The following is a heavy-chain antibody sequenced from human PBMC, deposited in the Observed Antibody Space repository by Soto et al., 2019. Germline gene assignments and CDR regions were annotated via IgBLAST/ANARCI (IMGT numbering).Heavy chain of an antibody. CDR2: MSAYNGNT. Sequence: SVKVSCKASGYTFTSYGISWGRQAPVQGLEWMGWMSAYNGNTNYAQKLQGRVTMTTDTSTSTAYMELRSLRSDDTAVYYCARVGWRFGEFWLDPWGQGTLVTVSS. V-gene: IGHV1-18*04. J-gene: IGHJ5*02. CDR1: GYTFTSYG. D-gene: IGHD3-10*01. CDR3: ARVGWRFGEFWLDP.